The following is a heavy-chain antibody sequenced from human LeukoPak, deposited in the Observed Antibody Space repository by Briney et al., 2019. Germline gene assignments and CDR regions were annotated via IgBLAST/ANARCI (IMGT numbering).Heavy chain of an antibody. D-gene: IGHD4-17*01. CDR3: ARSLGYGDYGGYYYYYYMDV. V-gene: IGHV1-18*01. CDR1: GYTFTSYG. Sequence: GASVKVSCKASGYTFTSYGISWVRQAPGQGLEWMGWISAYNGNTNYAQKLQGRVTMTTDTSTSTAYMELRSLRSDDTAVYYCARSLGYGDYGGYYYYYYMDVWGKGTTVTVSS. CDR2: ISAYNGNT. J-gene: IGHJ6*03.